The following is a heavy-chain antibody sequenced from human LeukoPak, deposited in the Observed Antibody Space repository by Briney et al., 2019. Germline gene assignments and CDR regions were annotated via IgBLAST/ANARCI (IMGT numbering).Heavy chain of an antibody. CDR3: ARVPIAVAGSSPTAFDI. CDR2: INTNTGNP. V-gene: IGHV7-4-1*02. D-gene: IGHD6-19*01. CDR1: GYTFTSYA. J-gene: IGHJ3*02. Sequence: ASVEVSCKASGYTFTSYAMNWVRQAPGQGLEWMGWINTNTGNPTYAQGFTGQFVFSLDTSVSTAYLQISSLKAEDTAVYYCARVPIAVAGSSPTAFDIWGQGTMVTVSS.